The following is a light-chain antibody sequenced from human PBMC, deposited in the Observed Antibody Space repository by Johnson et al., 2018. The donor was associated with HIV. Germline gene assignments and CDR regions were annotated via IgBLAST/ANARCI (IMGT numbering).Light chain of an antibody. J-gene: IGLJ1*01. CDR3: GTWDSSLSAGV. CDR2: DNN. V-gene: IGLV1-51*01. CDR1: SSNIGNNY. Sequence: QSVLTQPPSVSAAPGQKVTISCSGSSSNIGNNYVSWYQQLPGTAPKLLIYDNNKRPSGIPDRFSGSKSGKSATLGITGLQTGDEADYYCGTWDSSLSAGVVGTGTKVTVL.